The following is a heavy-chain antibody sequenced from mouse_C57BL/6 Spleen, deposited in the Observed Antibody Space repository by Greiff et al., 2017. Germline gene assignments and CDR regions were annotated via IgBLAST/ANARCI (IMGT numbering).Heavy chain of an antibody. CDR3: AYSKGYFDV. CDR2: ISDGGSYT. CDR1: GFTFSSYA. J-gene: IGHJ1*03. D-gene: IGHD2-5*01. Sequence: EVKLMESGGGLVKPGGSLKLSCAASGFTFSSYAMSWVRQTPEKRLEWVATISDGGSYTYYPDNVKGRFTISRDNAKNNLYLQMSHLKSEDTAMYYCAYSKGYFDVWGTGTTVTVSS. V-gene: IGHV5-4*03.